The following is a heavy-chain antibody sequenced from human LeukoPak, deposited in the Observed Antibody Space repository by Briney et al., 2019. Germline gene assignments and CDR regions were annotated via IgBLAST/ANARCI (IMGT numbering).Heavy chain of an antibody. V-gene: IGHV4-61*03. CDR1: GGSTKTINTYY. CDR3: ARMTTVITHFDY. D-gene: IGHD4-17*01. J-gene: IGHJ4*02. CDR2: VSDSGST. Sequence: SETLSLTCTVSGGSTKTINTYYWHWIRHPPGKGLEWIGYVSDSGSTNSNPPLKSRVTLSVDTSENHLSLKLRSVTAADTAVHYCARMTTVITHFDYWGQGTLVTVSS.